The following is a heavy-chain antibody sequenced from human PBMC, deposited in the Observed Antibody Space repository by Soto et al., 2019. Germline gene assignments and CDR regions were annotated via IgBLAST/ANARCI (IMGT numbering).Heavy chain of an antibody. CDR1: GRSISSSTYY. J-gene: IGHJ4*02. CDR3: ARNPLSVYLGAPLHF. V-gene: IGHV4-39*01. D-gene: IGHD3-16*01. Sequence: SETLSLTCTVFGRSISSSTYYWGWIRQPPGKGLEWIGSIYYSGTTYYNPSLKSRVTISVDTSKNQFTLKLRSVTAADTVVFYCARNPLSVYLGAPLHFWGKGTLVPV. CDR2: IYYSGTT.